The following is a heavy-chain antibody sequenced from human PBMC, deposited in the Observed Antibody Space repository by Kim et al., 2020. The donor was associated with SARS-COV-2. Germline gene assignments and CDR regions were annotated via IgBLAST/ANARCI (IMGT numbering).Heavy chain of an antibody. D-gene: IGHD6-13*01. Sequence: GGSLRLSCAASGFTFDDRAMYWVRQGPGKGLEWVSSISWNSRSIDYADSVKGRFTISRDNAKNSLYLQMNSLRVEDTALYYCAKDIAGAGPGYYYYGLDGWGQGTPVTVSS. CDR2: ISWNSRSI. CDR1: GFTFDDRA. V-gene: IGHV3-9*01. J-gene: IGHJ6*02. CDR3: AKDIAGAGPGYYYYGLDG.